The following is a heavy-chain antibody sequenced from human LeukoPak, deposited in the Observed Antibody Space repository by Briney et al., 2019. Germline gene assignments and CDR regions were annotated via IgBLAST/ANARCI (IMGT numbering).Heavy chain of an antibody. CDR2: INHSGST. CDR1: GGSFSGYY. CDR3: ARAHYDYVWGSYRLGAFDI. D-gene: IGHD3-16*02. V-gene: IGHV4-34*01. J-gene: IGHJ3*02. Sequence: PSETLSLTCAVYGGSFSGYYWSWIRQPPGKGLEWIGEINHSGSTNYNPSLKSRVTISVDTSKNQFSLKLSSVTAADTAVYYCARAHYDYVWGSYRLGAFDIWGQGTMVTVSS.